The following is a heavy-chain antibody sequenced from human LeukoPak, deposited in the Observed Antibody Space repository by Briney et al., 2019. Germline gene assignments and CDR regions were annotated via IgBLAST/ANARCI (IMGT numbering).Heavy chain of an antibody. CDR1: GFTFSSYG. V-gene: IGHV3-30*02. CDR3: AKHATEGGSSSTSSWDY. D-gene: IGHD2-2*01. J-gene: IGHJ4*02. Sequence: GSLRLSSAASGFTFSSYGMHWVRQAPGEGLEWVAFIRYGGSNKYYADSVKGRFTISRDNSKNTLFLQMHSLRAEDTAIYYCAKHATEGGSSSTSSWDYWGQGTLVTVSS. CDR2: IRYGGSNK.